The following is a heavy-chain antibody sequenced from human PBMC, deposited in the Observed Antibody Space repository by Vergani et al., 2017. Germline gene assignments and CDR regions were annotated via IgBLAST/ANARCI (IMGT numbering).Heavy chain of an antibody. Sequence: QVQLVQSGPEVKRPGASVKVSCKTSGYTFFNYGVNWIRRAPGQGFEWLGWIRADTGDTKYSERLQDRVTLTTDSSTNTAYMELRSLKSDDTAVYYCAREGTXYYGSGSFYLFDYWGQGTLVTVSS. V-gene: IGHV1-18*04. D-gene: IGHD3-10*01. J-gene: IGHJ4*02. CDR3: AREGTXYYGSGSFYLFDY. CDR1: GYTFFNYG. CDR2: IRADTGDT.